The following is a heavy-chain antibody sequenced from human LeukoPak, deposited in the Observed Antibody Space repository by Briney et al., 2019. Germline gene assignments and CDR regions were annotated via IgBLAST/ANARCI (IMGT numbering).Heavy chain of an antibody. J-gene: IGHJ4*02. CDR2: ISAYNGNT. CDR1: GYTFTSYG. Sequence: ASVKVSCKASGYTFTSYGISWVRQAPGQGLEWMGWISAYNGNTNHAQKLQGRVTMTTDTSTSTAYMELRSLRSDDTAVYYCARDRGRSGYYIGAYWGQGTLVTVSS. V-gene: IGHV1-18*01. D-gene: IGHD3-3*01. CDR3: ARDRGRSGYYIGAY.